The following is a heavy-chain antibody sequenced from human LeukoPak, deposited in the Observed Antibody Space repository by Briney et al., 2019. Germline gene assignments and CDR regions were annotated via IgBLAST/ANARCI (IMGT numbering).Heavy chain of an antibody. CDR3: ARRQYRSSWYYFDY. J-gene: IGHJ4*02. V-gene: IGHV3-74*01. CDR1: GFSLTSYW. D-gene: IGHD6-13*01. CDR2: INSDGGTT. Sequence: PGGSLRFSCAASGFSLTSYWMHWVRQAPGKGLVWVSRINSDGGTTNYADSVKGRFTISRDNAKNTLYLQMNSLRAEDTAVYYCARRQYRSSWYYFDYWGQGTLVTVSS.